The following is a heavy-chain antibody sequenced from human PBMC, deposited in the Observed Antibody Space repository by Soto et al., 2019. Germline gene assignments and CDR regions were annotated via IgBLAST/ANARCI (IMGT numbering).Heavy chain of an antibody. D-gene: IGHD3-10*01. Sequence: QVQLVESGGGLVKPGGSLRLSCAASGFTFSDYYTYISSSSSYTNCADSVKGRFTISRDNAKNSLYLQMNSLRAEDTAVYYCARVVHYYGSGSYYGPYFDYWGQGTLVTVSS. J-gene: IGHJ4*02. CDR3: ARVVHYYGSGSYYGPYFDY. CDR1: GFTFSDYY. CDR2: ISSSSSYT. V-gene: IGHV3-11*05.